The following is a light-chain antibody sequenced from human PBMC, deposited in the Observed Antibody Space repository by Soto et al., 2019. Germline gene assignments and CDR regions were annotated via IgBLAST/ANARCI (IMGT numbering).Light chain of an antibody. CDR2: DVT. V-gene: IGLV2-11*01. CDR3: CSYAGSYTVV. J-gene: IGLJ3*02. Sequence: QSALTQPRSVSGSPGQSVTISCAGTSSDVGAYNWVSWYQQHPGKVPKHIIYDVTRRPSGVPDRFPGSKSGNTASLTISGLQADDEADYYCCSYAGSYTVVFGGGTKLTVL. CDR1: SSDVGAYNW.